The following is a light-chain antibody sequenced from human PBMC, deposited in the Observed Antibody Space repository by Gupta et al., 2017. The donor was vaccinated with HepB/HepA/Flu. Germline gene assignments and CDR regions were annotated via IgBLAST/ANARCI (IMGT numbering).Light chain of an antibody. J-gene: IGLJ3*02. Sequence: QSVLTQPPSMSGPPGQTVTISCSGSASNLGNNFVFWYQQCPGAAPRLINFKDNLRPSGVGDRFSGSKSGAAAALAISGLRSEDEADYYCASGDDRRSGWVFGGGTKVTVL. CDR1: ASNLGNNF. CDR3: ASGDDRRSGWV. V-gene: IGLV1-47*01. CDR2: KDN.